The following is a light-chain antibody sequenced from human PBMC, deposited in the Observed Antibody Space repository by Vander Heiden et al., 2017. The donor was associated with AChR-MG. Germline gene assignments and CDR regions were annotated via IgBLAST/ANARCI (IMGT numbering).Light chain of an antibody. V-gene: IGLV7-43*01. CDR2: GTS. CDR1: SGAVTSDFN. J-gene: IGLJ3*02. CDR3: LLYYGDSQPWV. Sequence: QPVVTQEPALTVSPGGTVTLTCASSSGAVTSDFNPNWFKQKPGQAPRALIHGTSNKHSWTPARFSGSILGGKAALTLSGVQPEDEAEYYCLLYYGDSQPWVFGGGTKLTVL.